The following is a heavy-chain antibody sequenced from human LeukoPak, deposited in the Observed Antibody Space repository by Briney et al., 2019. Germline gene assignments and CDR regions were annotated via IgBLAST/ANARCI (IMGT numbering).Heavy chain of an antibody. CDR2: ISYDGSNK. CDR3: AREAQTDVYYYMDV. CDR1: GFTFRSYA. V-gene: IGHV3-30*04. Sequence: GGSLRLSCAASGFTFRSYAMHWVRQAPGKGLEWVAVISYDGSNKYYADSVKGRFTISRDNSKNTLYLQMNSLRVEDTAVYYCAREAQTDVYYYMDVWGKGTTVTVSS. J-gene: IGHJ6*03. D-gene: IGHD3-10*01.